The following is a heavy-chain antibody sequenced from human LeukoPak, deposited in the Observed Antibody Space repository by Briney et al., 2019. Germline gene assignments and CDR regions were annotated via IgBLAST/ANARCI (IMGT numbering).Heavy chain of an antibody. CDR2: ISGSGGST. V-gene: IGHV3-23*01. D-gene: IGHD3-10*01. J-gene: IGHJ4*02. CDR3: AKDIGDNYYGSGSPFY. CDR1: GFTFSSYA. Sequence: GGSLRLSCAASGFTFSSYAMSWVRQAPGKGLEWVSAISGSGGSTYYADSVKGRFTISRDNSKNTLYLQMNSLRAEDTAVYYCAKDIGDNYYGSGSPFYWGQGTLVTVSS.